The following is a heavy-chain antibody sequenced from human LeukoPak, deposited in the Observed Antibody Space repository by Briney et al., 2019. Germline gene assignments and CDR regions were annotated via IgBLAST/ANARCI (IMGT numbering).Heavy chain of an antibody. D-gene: IGHD2-2*01. V-gene: IGHV4-59*01. J-gene: IGHJ4*02. CDR2: IYYSGST. CDR3: ARSFGVVPAANSFDY. Sequence: SETLSLTCTVSGGSISSYYWSWIRQPPWKGLEWIGCIYYSGSTNYNPSLKSRVTISVDTSKNQFSLKLSSVTAADTAVYYCARSFGVVPAANSFDYWGQGTLVTVSS. CDR1: GGSISSYY.